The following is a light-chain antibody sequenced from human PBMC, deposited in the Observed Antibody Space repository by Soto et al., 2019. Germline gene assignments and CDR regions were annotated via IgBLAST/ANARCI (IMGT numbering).Light chain of an antibody. Sequence: DIQMTQSPSTLSASVGDRVTITCRASQYISSWLAWYQQKPGTAPRLLIYDTSNLEDGVQSTFSGSGSGTDFTLTVSSLQPDDSATYYCQQYNTYPWTFGQGTKVDIK. CDR2: DTS. CDR1: QYISSW. V-gene: IGKV1-5*01. J-gene: IGKJ1*01. CDR3: QQYNTYPWT.